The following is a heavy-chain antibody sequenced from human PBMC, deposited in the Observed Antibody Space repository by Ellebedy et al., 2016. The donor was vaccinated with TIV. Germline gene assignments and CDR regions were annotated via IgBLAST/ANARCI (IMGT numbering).Heavy chain of an antibody. V-gene: IGHV5-51*01. CDR1: GYSFTSYW. Sequence: KVSXKGSGYSFTSYWIGWVRQMPGKGLEWMGIIYPGDSDTRYSPSFQGQVTISADKSISTAYLQWSSLKASDTAMYYCARVMKLTDRFNYYYYGMDVWGQGTTVTVSS. CDR3: ARVMKLTDRFNYYYYGMDV. J-gene: IGHJ6*02. D-gene: IGHD3-3*01. CDR2: IYPGDSDT.